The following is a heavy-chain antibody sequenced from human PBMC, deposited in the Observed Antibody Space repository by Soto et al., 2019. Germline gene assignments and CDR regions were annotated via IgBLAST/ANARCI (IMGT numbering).Heavy chain of an antibody. CDR2: ISGSGGST. J-gene: IGHJ4*02. CDR1: GFTFSSYA. CDR3: AKDSRMITFGGVNFDY. Sequence: GGSLRLSCAASGFTFSSYAMSWVRQAPGKGLEWVSAISGSGGSTYYADSVKGRFTISRDNSKNTLYLQMNSLIAEDTAVYYCAKDSRMITFGGVNFDYWGQGTLVTVSS. V-gene: IGHV3-23*01. D-gene: IGHD3-16*01.